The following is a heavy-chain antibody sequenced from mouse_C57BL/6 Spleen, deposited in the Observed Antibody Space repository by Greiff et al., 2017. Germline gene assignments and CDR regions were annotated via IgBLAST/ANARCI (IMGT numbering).Heavy chain of an antibody. Sequence: VKLMESGPGLVAPSQSLSITCTVSGFSLTSYGVDWVRQPPGTGLEWLGVIWGGGSTNYTSALMSRLSISNDNAKSQVCLKMNRLQTDDTAMYYCAKQGSSYEGFAYWGQGTLVTVSA. V-gene: IGHV2-9*01. CDR3: AKQGSSYEGFAY. CDR2: IWGGGST. D-gene: IGHD1-1*01. J-gene: IGHJ3*01. CDR1: GFSLTSYG.